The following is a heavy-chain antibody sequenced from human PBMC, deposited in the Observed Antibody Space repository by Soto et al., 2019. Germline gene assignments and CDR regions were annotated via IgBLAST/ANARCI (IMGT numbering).Heavy chain of an antibody. Sequence: SETLSLTCAVYGGSFSGYYWSWIRQPPGKGLEWIGEINHSGSTNYNPSLKSRVTISVDTSKNQFSLKLSSVTAADTAVYYCATTRGGRYYYGSGRYYWGQGTLVTV. CDR1: GGSFSGYY. J-gene: IGHJ4*02. CDR3: ATTRGGRYYYGSGRYY. CDR2: INHSGST. D-gene: IGHD3-10*01. V-gene: IGHV4-34*01.